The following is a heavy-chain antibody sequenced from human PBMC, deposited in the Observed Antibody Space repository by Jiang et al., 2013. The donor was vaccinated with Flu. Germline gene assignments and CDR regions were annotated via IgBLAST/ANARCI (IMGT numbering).Heavy chain of an antibody. Sequence: GSGLVKPSETLSLTCTVSGGSINTNHYWGWIRQPPGGREWIGVVLHSGITYYSPSLKSRVTISVDTSKNQFSLKLNSVTAADTAVYYCAKHSQLWFSGLDPWAGNPGHRLL. D-gene: IGHD3-22*01. CDR3: AKHSQLWFSGLDP. V-gene: IGHV4-38-2*02. J-gene: IGHJ5*02. CDR2: VLHSGIT. CDR1: GGSINTNHY.